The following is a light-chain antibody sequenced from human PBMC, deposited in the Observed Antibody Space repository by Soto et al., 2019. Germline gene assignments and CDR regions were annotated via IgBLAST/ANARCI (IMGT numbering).Light chain of an antibody. V-gene: IGLV1-40*01. CDR3: SSHAGINNVV. J-gene: IGLJ3*02. CDR1: SSNIGAGYD. CDR2: ANI. Sequence: QLVLTQPPSVSGAPGQRVTISCTGSSSNIGAGYDVHWYQQLPGTAPKLLIYANINRPSGVPDRFSGSKSGTSASLAITGLQAEDEADYYCSSHAGINNVVFGGGTKLTVL.